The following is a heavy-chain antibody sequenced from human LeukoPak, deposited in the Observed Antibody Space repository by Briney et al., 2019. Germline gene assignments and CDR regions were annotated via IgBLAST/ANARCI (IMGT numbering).Heavy chain of an antibody. Sequence: GGSLRLSCAVSGFTFSSYAMSWVRQAPGKGLEWVSAISGSGGSTYYADSVKGRFTISRDNSKNTLYLQMISLRVDDTAIYYCAKAGAVRFDPWGQGTLVTVSS. V-gene: IGHV3-23*01. CDR2: ISGSGGST. J-gene: IGHJ5*02. CDR3: AKAGAVRFDP. CDR1: GFTFSSYA. D-gene: IGHD3-10*01.